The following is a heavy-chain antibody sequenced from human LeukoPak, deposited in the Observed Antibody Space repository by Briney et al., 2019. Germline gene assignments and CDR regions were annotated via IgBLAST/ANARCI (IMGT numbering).Heavy chain of an antibody. Sequence: GGSLRLSCAASGFTFSSYSMNWVRQAPGKGLEWVSSISSSSSYIYYADSVKGRFTISRDNAKNSPYLQMNSLRAEDTAVYFCAKVVYDGYDYFFDDWGQGTLVTVSS. J-gene: IGHJ4*02. V-gene: IGHV3-21*01. CDR1: GFTFSSYS. D-gene: IGHD5-12*01. CDR3: AKVVYDGYDYFFDD. CDR2: ISSSSSYI.